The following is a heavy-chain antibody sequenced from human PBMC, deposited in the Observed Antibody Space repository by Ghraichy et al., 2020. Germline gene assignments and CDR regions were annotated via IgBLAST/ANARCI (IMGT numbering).Heavy chain of an antibody. Sequence: SETLSLTCTVSGGSISSSSYYWGWIRQPPGKGLEWIGSIYYSGSTYYNPSLKSRVTISVDTSKNQFSLKLSSVTAADTAVYYCARLSWSSSWYRYYWGQGTLVTVSS. V-gene: IGHV4-39*01. CDR2: IYYSGST. D-gene: IGHD6-13*01. J-gene: IGHJ4*02. CDR1: GGSISSSSYY. CDR3: ARLSWSSSWYRYY.